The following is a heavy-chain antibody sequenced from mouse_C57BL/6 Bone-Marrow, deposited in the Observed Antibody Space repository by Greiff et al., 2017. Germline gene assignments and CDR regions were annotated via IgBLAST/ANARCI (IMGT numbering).Heavy chain of an antibody. CDR3: ARERLSRYVDV. J-gene: IGHJ1*03. CDR1: GYSITSGYY. D-gene: IGHD2-2*01. V-gene: IGHV3-6*01. Sequence: ESGPGLVKPSQSLSLTCSVTGYSITSGYYWNWIRQFPGNKLEWMGYISYDGSNNYNPSLKNRISITRDTSKNQFFLKLNSVTTEDTATYDGARERLSRYVDVWGTGTTVTVSS. CDR2: ISYDGSN.